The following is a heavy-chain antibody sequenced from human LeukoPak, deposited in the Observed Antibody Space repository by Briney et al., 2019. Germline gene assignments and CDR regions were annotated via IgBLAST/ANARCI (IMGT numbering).Heavy chain of an antibody. J-gene: IGHJ3*02. CDR3: ARQYGSGIHAFDI. D-gene: IGHD3-10*01. V-gene: IGHV4-34*01. Sequence: SETLSLTCAVYGGPFNGYYWSWIRQPPGKGLEWMGEINHSGSTNYNPSLKSRVTIPVHTSKNQFSLKLNSVTAADTAVYYCARQYGSGIHAFDIWGQGTMVTVSS. CDR2: INHSGST. CDR1: GGPFNGYY.